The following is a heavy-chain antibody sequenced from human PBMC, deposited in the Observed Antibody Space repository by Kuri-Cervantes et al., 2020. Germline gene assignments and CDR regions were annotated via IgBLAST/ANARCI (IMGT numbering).Heavy chain of an antibody. CDR2: IYCSGST. CDR3: ARASSGYSSSWVDY. D-gene: IGHD6-13*01. V-gene: IGHV4-59*01. J-gene: IGHJ4*02. CDR1: GGSISSYY. Sequence: SETLSLTCTVSGGSISSYYWSWIRQPPGKGLEWIGYIYCSGSTNYNPSLKSRVTISVDTSKNQFSLKLSSVTAADTAVYYCARASSGYSSSWVDYWGQGTLVTVSS.